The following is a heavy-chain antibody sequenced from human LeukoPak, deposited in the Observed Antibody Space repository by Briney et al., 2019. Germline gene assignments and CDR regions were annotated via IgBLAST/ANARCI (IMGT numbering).Heavy chain of an antibody. D-gene: IGHD2-15*01. Sequence: ASVKVSCKASGYTFTSYYMHWVRQAPGQGVEWMGIINPSGGSTSYAQKFQGRVTMTRDTSTSTVYMELSSLRSGDTAVYYCARAGVLVAALDYWGQGTLVTVSS. CDR2: INPSGGST. J-gene: IGHJ4*02. V-gene: IGHV1-46*01. CDR3: ARAGVLVAALDY. CDR1: GYTFTSYY.